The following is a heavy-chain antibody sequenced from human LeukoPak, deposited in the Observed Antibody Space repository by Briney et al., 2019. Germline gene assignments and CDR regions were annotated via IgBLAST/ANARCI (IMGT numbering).Heavy chain of an antibody. CDR3: ARRIAVAGTGVDY. D-gene: IGHD6-19*01. J-gene: IGHJ4*02. V-gene: IGHV4-34*01. Sequence: SETLSLTCAVSGGSFSGYYWSWIRPPPGKGLEWIGEINHSGSTNYNPSLKSRVTISVDTSKNQFSLKLSSVTAADTAVYYCARRIAVAGTGVDYWGQGTLATVSS. CDR1: GGSFSGYY. CDR2: INHSGST.